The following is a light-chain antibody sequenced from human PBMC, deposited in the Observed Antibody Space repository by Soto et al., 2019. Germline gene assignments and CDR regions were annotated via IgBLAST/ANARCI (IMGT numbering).Light chain of an antibody. J-gene: IGKJ5*01. V-gene: IGKV1-33*01. CDR3: QQYEDITST. Sequence: IQMTQAPSSLSASVGDRGTITCQASQNIXNFFIWYQQKPGKAPRLLXDDASNLETGGPSRLSGSGSGTDFTFTISSLQPEYIATYYCQQYEDITSTFGQGTRREIK. CDR1: QNIXNF. CDR2: DAS.